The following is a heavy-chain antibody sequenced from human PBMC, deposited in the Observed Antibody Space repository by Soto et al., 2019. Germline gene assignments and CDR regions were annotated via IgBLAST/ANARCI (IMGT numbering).Heavy chain of an antibody. J-gene: IGHJ4*02. D-gene: IGHD2-15*01. V-gene: IGHV3-23*01. CDR2: ISGSGGST. CDR3: AKDLRGSLAVDY. Sequence: PGGSLRLSSAASGFTFSSYAMSWVRQAPGKGLEWVSAISGSGGSTYYADSVKGRFTISRDNSKNTLYLQMNSLRAEDTAVYYCAKDLRGSLAVDYWGQGTLVTVSS. CDR1: GFTFSSYA.